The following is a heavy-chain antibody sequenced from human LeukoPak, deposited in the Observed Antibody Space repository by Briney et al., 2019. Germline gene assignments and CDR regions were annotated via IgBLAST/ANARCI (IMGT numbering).Heavy chain of an antibody. CDR3: AKDRAGNSWNFDY. D-gene: IGHD6-13*01. V-gene: IGHV3-20*04. Sequence: GGSLRLSCAASGFTFDDYGMSWVRQAPGKGLEWVSGINWNGGSTGYADSVKGRFTISRDTSNKMVYLQMNSLRTEDMAVYYCAKDRAGNSWNFDYWGQGILVAVSS. J-gene: IGHJ4*02. CDR1: GFTFDDYG. CDR2: INWNGGST.